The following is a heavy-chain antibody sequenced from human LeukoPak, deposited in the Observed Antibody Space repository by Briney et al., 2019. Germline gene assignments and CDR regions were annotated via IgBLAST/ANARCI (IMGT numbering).Heavy chain of an antibody. V-gene: IGHV1-18*01. CDR2: ISAYNGNT. J-gene: IGHJ5*02. CDR1: GYTFTSYG. CDR3: ARGVVVPAPPHNWFDP. Sequence: ASVKVSCKASGYTFTSYGISWVRQAPGQGLEWMGWISAYNGNTNYAQKLQGRVTMTTDTSTSTAYMELRSLRSDDTAVYYCARGVVVPAPPHNWFDPWGQGTLVTVSS. D-gene: IGHD2-2*01.